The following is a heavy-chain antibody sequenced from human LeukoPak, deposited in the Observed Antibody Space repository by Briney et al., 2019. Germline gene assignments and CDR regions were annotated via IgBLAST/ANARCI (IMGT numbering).Heavy chain of an antibody. CDR3: ARAPYDILTGSYFDY. CDR2: VDPEDGEA. J-gene: IGHJ4*02. V-gene: IGHV1-69-2*01. Sequence: ASVKVSCKASGYTFSNYYMHWVQQAPGKGLEWLGRVDPEDGEAVYAEKFQGRVTMTADTSTDTAYMALSSLRSEDTAVYYCARAPYDILTGSYFDYWGQGTLVTVFS. CDR1: GYTFSNYY. D-gene: IGHD3-9*01.